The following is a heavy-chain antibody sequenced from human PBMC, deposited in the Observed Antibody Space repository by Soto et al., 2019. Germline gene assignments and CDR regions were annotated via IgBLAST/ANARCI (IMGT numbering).Heavy chain of an antibody. J-gene: IGHJ4*02. Sequence: GGSLRLSCAGSGFSFSRHSMNWVRQAPGKGLEWVSSISPTSEYIYHADSVKGRFTISRDNAKNSLYLQMDSLRADDTAVYYCARKSYYVDSGFYDYWGQGA. V-gene: IGHV3-21*01. CDR3: ARKSYYVDSGFYDY. CDR1: GFSFSRHS. D-gene: IGHD3-22*01. CDR2: ISPTSEYI.